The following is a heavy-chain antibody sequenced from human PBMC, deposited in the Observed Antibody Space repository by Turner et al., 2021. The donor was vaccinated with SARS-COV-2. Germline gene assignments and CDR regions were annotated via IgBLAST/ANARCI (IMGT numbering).Heavy chain of an antibody. V-gene: IGHV3-30*03. CDR1: GFTFSSYG. CDR2: ISYDGSNK. J-gene: IGHJ2*01. CDR3: ARDQYYDSSGYYFFRASYFDL. D-gene: IGHD3-22*01. Sequence: QVQLVESGGGVVQPGRSLRLSCAASGFTFSSYGMHWVRQAPGKGLEWVAVISYDGSNKYYADSVKGRFTISRDNAKNSLYLQMNSLRAEDTAVYYCARDQYYDSSGYYFFRASYFDLWGRGTLVTVSS.